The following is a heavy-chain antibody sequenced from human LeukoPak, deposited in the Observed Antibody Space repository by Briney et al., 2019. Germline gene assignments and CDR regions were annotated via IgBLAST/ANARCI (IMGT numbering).Heavy chain of an antibody. CDR2: IYYSGST. Sequence: SETLSLTCAVYGGSFSGYYWSWIRQPPGKGLEWIGSIYYSGSTYYNPSLKSRVTISVDTSKNQFSLKLSSVTAADTAVYYCARGAPYYYYGMDVWGQGTTVTVSS. J-gene: IGHJ6*02. V-gene: IGHV4-34*01. CDR1: GGSFSGYY. CDR3: ARGAPYYYYGMDV.